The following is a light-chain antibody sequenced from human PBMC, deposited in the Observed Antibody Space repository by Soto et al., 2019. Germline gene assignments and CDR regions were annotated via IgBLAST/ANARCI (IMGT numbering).Light chain of an antibody. CDR2: GAS. Sequence: EIVMTQSPATLSVSPGERATLSCRASQSVYNNLAWYQQKPGQAPRLLIYGASTRATGIPARFSGSGSGTEFTLTISSLQSEDFAVYYCQQYGSALPLTFGGGTRVETK. J-gene: IGKJ4*01. CDR1: QSVYNN. CDR3: QQYGSALPLT. V-gene: IGKV3-15*01.